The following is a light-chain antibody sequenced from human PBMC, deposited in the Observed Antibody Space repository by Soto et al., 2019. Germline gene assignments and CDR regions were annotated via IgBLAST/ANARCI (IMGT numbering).Light chain of an antibody. CDR2: GAS. Sequence: EIQLTQSPATLSSSPGDRATLSCLASQSVTSTYLAWYQQKPGQAPRLLIYGASTRAPGIPDRFSGSGSGTDFTPTISRLEPEDFAVYYCQQYGSSTPFTFGPGTKVDIK. CDR3: QQYGSSTPFT. J-gene: IGKJ3*01. CDR1: QSVTSTY. V-gene: IGKV3-20*01.